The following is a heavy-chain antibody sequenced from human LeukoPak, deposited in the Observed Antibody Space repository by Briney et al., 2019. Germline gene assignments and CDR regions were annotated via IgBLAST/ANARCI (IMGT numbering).Heavy chain of an antibody. CDR2: IYPGDSDT. CDR1: GHSFTSYW. D-gene: IGHD2/OR15-2a*01. J-gene: IGHJ5*02. Sequence: GESLKISCKGSGHSFTSYWIGWVRQMPGKGLEWMGIIYPGDSDTRYSPSFQGQVTVSADKSISTAYLQWSSLKASDTAMYYCARIPGFYDNWFDPWGQGTLVTVSS. CDR3: ARIPGFYDNWFDP. V-gene: IGHV5-51*01.